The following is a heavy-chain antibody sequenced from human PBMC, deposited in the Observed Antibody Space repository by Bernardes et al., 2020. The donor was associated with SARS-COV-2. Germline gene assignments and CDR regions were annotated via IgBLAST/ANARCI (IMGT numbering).Heavy chain of an antibody. CDR1: GLTFDSYA. Sequence: GGSLRLSCVVSGLTFDSYAMSWVRHPPGKGLEWVSDVNPSGHKTYYSDSVKGRFSISRDNTKNIFYLQMNSLRDEDTAIYYCMSREASMARGEDAWGQGTTVIVSS. V-gene: IGHV3-23*05. D-gene: IGHD3-10*01. CDR2: VNPSGHKT. J-gene: IGHJ6*02. CDR3: MSREASMARGEDA.